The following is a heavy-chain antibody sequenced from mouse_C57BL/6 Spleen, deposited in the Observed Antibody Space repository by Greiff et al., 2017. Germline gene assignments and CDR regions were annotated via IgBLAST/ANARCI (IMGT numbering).Heavy chain of an antibody. Sequence: QVQLQQPGAELVMPGASVKLSCKASGYTFTSYWMHWVKQRPGQGLEWIGEIDPSDSYTNYNQKFKGKATLTVDKSSSTAYMQLSSLTSEDSAVYYGARGGRSHVGSMDDWGPGTTVTVSS. CDR2: IDPSDSYT. D-gene: IGHD1-1*01. V-gene: IGHV1-69*01. J-gene: IGHJ4*01. CDR1: GYTFTSYW. CDR3: ARGGRSHVGSMDD.